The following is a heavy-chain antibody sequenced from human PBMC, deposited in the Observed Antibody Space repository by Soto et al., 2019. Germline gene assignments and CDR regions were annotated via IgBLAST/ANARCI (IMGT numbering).Heavy chain of an antibody. CDR2: IYYSGST. V-gene: IGHV4-31*03. J-gene: IGHJ6*02. CDR1: GGSISSGGYY. CDR3: ARSLQNYYYGMDV. D-gene: IGHD3-16*02. Sequence: SETLSLTCTVSGGSISSGGYYWSWIRQHPGKGLEWIGYIYYSGSTYYNPSLKSRVTISVDTSKNQFSLKLSSVTAADTAVYYCARSLQNYYYGMDVWGRGTTVTVSS.